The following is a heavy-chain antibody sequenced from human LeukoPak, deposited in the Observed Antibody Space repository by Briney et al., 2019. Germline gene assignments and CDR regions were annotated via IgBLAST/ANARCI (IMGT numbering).Heavy chain of an antibody. V-gene: IGHV3-23*01. J-gene: IGHJ4*02. CDR1: GFTFRKYV. CDR2: ISGSDGST. Sequence: PGGSLRLSCAASGFTFRKYVMNWVRQAPEKGLEWVSGISGSDGSTYYADSVKGRFIISRDNSKNTLYLQMNSLRAEDTALYYCAILWGFLEWLSNFDSWGQGTLVTVSS. D-gene: IGHD3-3*01. CDR3: AILWGFLEWLSNFDS.